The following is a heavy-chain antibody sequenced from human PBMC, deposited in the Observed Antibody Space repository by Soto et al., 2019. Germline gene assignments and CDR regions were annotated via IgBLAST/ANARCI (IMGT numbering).Heavy chain of an antibody. CDR1: GGSISSGGYY. V-gene: IGHV4-31*03. J-gene: IGHJ4*02. Sequence: SETLSLTCTVSGGSISSGGYYWSWIRQHPGKGLEWIGYIYYSGSTYYNPSLKSRVTISVDTSKNQFSLKLSSVTAADTAVYYCARDHPGHQPDHWGQGTLVTVSS. CDR2: IYYSGST. D-gene: IGHD2-2*01. CDR3: ARDHPGHQPDH.